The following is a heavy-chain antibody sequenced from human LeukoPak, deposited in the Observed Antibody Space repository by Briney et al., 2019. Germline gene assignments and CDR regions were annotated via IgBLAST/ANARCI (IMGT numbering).Heavy chain of an antibody. CDR1: GFTFSRYW. J-gene: IGHJ4*02. Sequence: GGSLTLSCAASGFTFSRYWMSWMRQAPGKGLEWVGNIKYDGYEEYYVDSVKGRFTISRDNAKKSLYLQLNSLRVEDTAVYYCKSGGAAPGSFDYWGQGTLVTVSP. CDR3: KSGGAAPGSFDY. D-gene: IGHD1-1*01. CDR2: IKYDGYEE. V-gene: IGHV3-7*01.